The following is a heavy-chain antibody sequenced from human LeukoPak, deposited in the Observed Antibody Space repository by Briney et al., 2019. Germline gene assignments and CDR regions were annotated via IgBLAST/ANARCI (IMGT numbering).Heavy chain of an antibody. Sequence: SETLSLTCTVSGGSISSYYWSWIRQPPGKGLEWIGYIYYSGSANYNPFLKSRVTISVDTSENQFSLKLSSVTAADTAVYYCARGTLGFEDYWGQGTLVTVSS. D-gene: IGHD3-10*01. CDR2: IYYSGSA. CDR1: GGSISSYY. J-gene: IGHJ4*02. CDR3: ARGTLGFEDY. V-gene: IGHV4-59*01.